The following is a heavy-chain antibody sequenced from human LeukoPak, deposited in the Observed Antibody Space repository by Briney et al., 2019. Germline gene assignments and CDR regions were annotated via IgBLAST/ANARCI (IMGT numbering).Heavy chain of an antibody. J-gene: IGHJ6*03. Sequence: SETLSLTCTVSGGSISSSSYYWGWIRQPPGKGREWIGSIYYSGSTYYNASLKSRVTISVDTSKNQFSLKLNSVTAADTAVYYCARLTGTSYYYYYYMDVWGTGTTVTVSS. D-gene: IGHD1-1*01. CDR2: IYYSGST. CDR1: GGSISSSSYY. CDR3: ARLTGTSYYYYYYMDV. V-gene: IGHV4-39*01.